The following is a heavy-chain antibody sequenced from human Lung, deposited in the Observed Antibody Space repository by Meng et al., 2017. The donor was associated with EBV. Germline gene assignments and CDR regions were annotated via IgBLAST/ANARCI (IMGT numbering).Heavy chain of an antibody. Sequence: VQWVEPGPGLVKPSGTLSLTCAVSGCSISSSNWWSWVRQPPGKGLEWIGEIYHSGSTNYNPSLKSRVTISVDKSKNQFSLKLSSVTAADTAVYYCARDEGGNSERGFQHWGQGTLVTVSS. CDR3: ARDEGGNSERGFQH. CDR2: IYHSGST. V-gene: IGHV4-4*02. D-gene: IGHD4-23*01. J-gene: IGHJ1*01. CDR1: GCSISSSNW.